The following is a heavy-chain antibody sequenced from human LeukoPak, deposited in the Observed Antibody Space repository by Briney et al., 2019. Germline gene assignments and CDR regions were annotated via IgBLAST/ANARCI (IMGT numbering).Heavy chain of an antibody. CDR2: IYSDGSST. J-gene: IGHJ3*02. Sequence: GGSLRLSCAASGFTFAPYWMTWVRQAPGKGLVWVSRIYSDGSSTNYADSVKGRFTISRDNAKNTLYLQMNSLRAEDTAVYYCARGEYCSGGSCYSAAFDIWGQGTMVTVSS. CDR3: ARGEYCSGGSCYSAAFDI. CDR1: GFTFAPYW. D-gene: IGHD2-15*01. V-gene: IGHV3-74*01.